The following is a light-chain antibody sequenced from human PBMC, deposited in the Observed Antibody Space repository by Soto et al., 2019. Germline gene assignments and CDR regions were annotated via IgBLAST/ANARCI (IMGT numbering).Light chain of an antibody. CDR1: SSDVGGYNY. V-gene: IGLV2-11*01. CDR3: CAYGGTYPYV. CDR2: DVI. Sequence: QSVLTQPRSVSGSPGQSVTVSCTGTSSDVGGYNYVSWYQQHPGKAPKLMTYDVIKRPSGVPDRFSGSKSGNTASLTSSGLQAEDEADYYCCAYGGTYPYVFGTGTKLTVL. J-gene: IGLJ1*01.